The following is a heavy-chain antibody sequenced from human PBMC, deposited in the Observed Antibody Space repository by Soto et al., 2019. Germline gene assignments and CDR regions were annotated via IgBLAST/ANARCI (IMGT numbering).Heavy chain of an antibody. D-gene: IGHD6-6*01. Sequence: ASVKVSCKASGYTFTSYGISWVRQAPGQGLEWMGWISAYNGNTNYAQKLQVRVTMTTDTSTSTAYMELRSLRSDDTAVYYCARDSYSSSSGLNYYYGMDVWGQGPTVTVSS. CDR2: ISAYNGNT. CDR3: ARDSYSSSSGLNYYYGMDV. V-gene: IGHV1-18*04. CDR1: GYTFTSYG. J-gene: IGHJ6*02.